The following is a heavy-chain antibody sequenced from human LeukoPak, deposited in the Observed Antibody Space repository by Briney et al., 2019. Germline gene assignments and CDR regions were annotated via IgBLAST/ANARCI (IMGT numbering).Heavy chain of an antibody. V-gene: IGHV3-48*01. CDR2: ISSSSSTI. Sequence: GGSLRLSGAASGFTFSSYSMNWVRKAPGKGLEWVSYISSSSSTIYYADSVKGRFTISRDNPKNTLYLQMNSLRAEDTAVYYCAREIRPVVPAAPYYYYGMDVWGQGTTVTVSS. CDR3: AREIRPVVPAAPYYYYGMDV. J-gene: IGHJ6*02. CDR1: GFTFSSYS. D-gene: IGHD2-2*01.